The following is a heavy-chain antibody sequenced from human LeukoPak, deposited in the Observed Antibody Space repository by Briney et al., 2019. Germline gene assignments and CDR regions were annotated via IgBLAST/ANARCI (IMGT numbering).Heavy chain of an antibody. Sequence: PGRSLRLSCAASGFTFSSCGMHWVRQAPGKGLEWVAVIWYDGSNKYYADSVKGRFTISRDNSKNTLYLQMNSLRAEDTAAYYCVTYSSSWYYFDYWGQGTLVTVSS. CDR3: VTYSSSWYYFDY. CDR1: GFTFSSCG. CDR2: IWYDGSNK. D-gene: IGHD6-13*01. J-gene: IGHJ4*02. V-gene: IGHV3-33*01.